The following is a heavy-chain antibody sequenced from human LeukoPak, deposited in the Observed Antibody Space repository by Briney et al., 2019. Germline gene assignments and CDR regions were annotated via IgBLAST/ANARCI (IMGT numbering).Heavy chain of an antibody. V-gene: IGHV4-39*01. CDR2: IYYSGST. J-gene: IGHJ4*02. D-gene: IGHD6-13*01. Sequence: SQTLSLTCTVSGGSISSGSYYWSWIRQPAGKGLEWIGTIYYSGSTYYNPSLKSRVTISVDTSKNQFSLKLRSVTAADTAVYYCATGYTSNCPYNWGQGTLVTVSS. CDR1: GGSISSGSYY. CDR3: ATGYTSNCPYN.